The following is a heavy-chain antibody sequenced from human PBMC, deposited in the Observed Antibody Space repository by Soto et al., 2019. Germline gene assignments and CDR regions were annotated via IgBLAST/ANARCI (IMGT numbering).Heavy chain of an antibody. CDR2: TYIGGST. V-gene: IGHV3-66*01. D-gene: IGHD1-26*01. CDR1: RFCVCYNY. J-gene: IGHJ6*02. CDR3: ARDRSQAGMDV. Sequence: GGSLKLFRANPRFCVCYNYMNWVRQAPGKGLEWVSVTYIGGSTYYADSVKGRFTISRDNSKNTLSLQMNSLRAEDTAVYYCARDRSQAGMDVWGQGT.